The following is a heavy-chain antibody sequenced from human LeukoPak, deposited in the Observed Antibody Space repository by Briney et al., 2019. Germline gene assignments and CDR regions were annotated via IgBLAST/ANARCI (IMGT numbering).Heavy chain of an antibody. J-gene: IGHJ6*03. CDR2: IYYSGST. Sequence: KTSETLSLTCTVSGGAISSYYWSWIRQPPGKGLEWIGYIYYSGSTNYNPSLKSRVTISVDTSKNQFSLKLSSVTAADTAVYYCARTTSVVVAAIYYYYYMDVWGKGTTVTISS. CDR1: GGAISSYY. V-gene: IGHV4-59*01. CDR3: ARTTSVVVAAIYYYYYMDV. D-gene: IGHD2-15*01.